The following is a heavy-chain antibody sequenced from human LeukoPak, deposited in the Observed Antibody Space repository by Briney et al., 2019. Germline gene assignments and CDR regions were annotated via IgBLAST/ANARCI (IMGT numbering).Heavy chain of an antibody. CDR3: TRTSSASGGHFNY. CDR2: SRNKADSYTT. Sequence: PGGSLRLSCAASGFTFSDYYMDWVRQAPGKGLEWVGRSRNKADSYTTEYAASVKGRFTISRDDSKSSLYLQMNSLETEDTALYYCTRTSSASGGHFNYWGQGTLVTVSS. CDR1: GFTFSDYY. D-gene: IGHD3-10*01. J-gene: IGHJ4*02. V-gene: IGHV3-72*01.